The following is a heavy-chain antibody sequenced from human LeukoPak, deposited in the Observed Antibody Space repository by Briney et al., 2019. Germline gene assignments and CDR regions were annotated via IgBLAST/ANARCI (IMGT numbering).Heavy chain of an antibody. CDR3: AREEDYYDSSGSPRSWFDP. Sequence: SVNVSCKASGGTFSSYAINWLRQAPGQGLEWMGRIIPIFGTANYAQKFQGRVTITTDESTSTAYMELSSLRSEDTAVYYCAREEDYYDSSGSPRSWFDPWGQGTLVTVSS. CDR1: GGTFSSYA. CDR2: IIPIFGTA. D-gene: IGHD3-22*01. J-gene: IGHJ5*02. V-gene: IGHV1-69*05.